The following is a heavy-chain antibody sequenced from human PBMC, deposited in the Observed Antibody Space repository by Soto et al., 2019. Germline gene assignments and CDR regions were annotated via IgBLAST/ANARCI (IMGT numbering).Heavy chain of an antibody. V-gene: IGHV3-74*01. Sequence: AGGSLRLSCSASGFNFSRYWTHWVRQVPGRGLVWVSHINSDGSRTTYADSVKGRFTISRDNAKNTLYLQMNSLRAEDTAVYFCASYSGSYFPVGHDRWGQGTLVTVSS. CDR2: INSDGSRT. D-gene: IGHD1-26*01. CDR3: ASYSGSYFPVGHDR. J-gene: IGHJ5*02. CDR1: GFNFSRYW.